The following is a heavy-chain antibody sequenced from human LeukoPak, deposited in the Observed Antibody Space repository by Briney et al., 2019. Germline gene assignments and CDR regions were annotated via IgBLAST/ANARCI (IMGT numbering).Heavy chain of an antibody. Sequence: PSETLSFTCAVPGHSIGSNYYWGWIRQPPGKGLEWIGSIYHNGETYYSPSLKSRVTMSVDTSKNQFSLKLNSVTAADTAVYYCARQIDREVPVDSDHWGQGTLVTVSS. CDR2: IYHNGET. J-gene: IGHJ4*02. V-gene: IGHV4-38-2*01. CDR1: GHSIGSNYY. CDR3: ARQIDREVPVDSDH. D-gene: IGHD2-2*01.